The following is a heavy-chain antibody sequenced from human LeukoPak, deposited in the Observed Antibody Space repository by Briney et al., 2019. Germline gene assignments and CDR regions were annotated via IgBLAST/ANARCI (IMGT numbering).Heavy chain of an antibody. CDR2: INPNSGGT. J-gene: IGHJ5*02. CDR1: GYTFTAYY. Sequence: ASVKASCKASGYTFTAYYMHWVRQAPGQGLEWMGWINPNSGGTNCLRKFQDRVTMTRDTSISTAYMELSRLRADDPAVYYCPRQYNWHYDNWFDPWGQGTLVTVSS. CDR3: PRQYNWHYDNWFDP. D-gene: IGHD1-7*01. V-gene: IGHV1-2*02.